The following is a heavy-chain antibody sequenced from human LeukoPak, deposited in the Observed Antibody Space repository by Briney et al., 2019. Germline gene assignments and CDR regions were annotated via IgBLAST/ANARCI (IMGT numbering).Heavy chain of an antibody. V-gene: IGHV4-59*11. D-gene: IGHD3-22*01. CDR3: ARVGPGGSGYFFDL. CDR1: GGYINSHY. CDR2: ISYTGSA. Sequence: SETLSLTCTVSGGYINSHYWGWIRQPPGKVLEYIGYISYTGSAIYSPSLESRVTISIDTSKKQFSLNLRSVNTADTAVYYCARVGPGGSGYFFDLWGQGALVTVSS. J-gene: IGHJ4*02.